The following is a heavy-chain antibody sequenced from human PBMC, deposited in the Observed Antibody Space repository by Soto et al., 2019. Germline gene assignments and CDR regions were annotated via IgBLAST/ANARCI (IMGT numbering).Heavy chain of an antibody. Sequence: PGESRTVSCAASGVCFTLFDMKCVRHTPGKGLVWVSQINGHGSTTTYAESVKGRFTISRDNAKNSLFLQMNSLRAEDTAVYYCARDMARRGIGQLFRFDCWGQGTRVTVSS. CDR3: ARDMARRGIGQLFRFDC. D-gene: IGHD3-10*01. J-gene: IGHJ4*01. V-gene: IGHV3-74*01. CDR1: GVCFTLFD. CDR2: INGHGSTT.